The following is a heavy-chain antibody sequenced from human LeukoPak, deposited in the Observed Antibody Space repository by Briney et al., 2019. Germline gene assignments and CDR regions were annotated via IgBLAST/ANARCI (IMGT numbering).Heavy chain of an antibody. CDR1: GSTFSSYS. Sequence: KPGGSLRLSCAASGSTFSSYSMNWVRQAPGKGLEWVSSISSSSSYIYYADSVKGRFTISRDNAKNSLYLQMNSLRDEDTAVYYCARDTQVLYYYGSGSYYFDYWGQGTLVTVSS. CDR2: ISSSSSYI. J-gene: IGHJ4*02. D-gene: IGHD3-10*01. V-gene: IGHV3-21*01. CDR3: ARDTQVLYYYGSGSYYFDY.